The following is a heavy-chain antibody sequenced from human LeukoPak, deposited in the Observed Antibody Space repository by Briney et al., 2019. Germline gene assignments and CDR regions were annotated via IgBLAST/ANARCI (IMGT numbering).Heavy chain of an antibody. CDR2: IYHSGST. J-gene: IGHJ4*02. CDR1: GGSISSSNW. Sequence: NPSETLSLTCAVSGGSISSSNWWSWVRQPPGKGLEWIGEIYHSGSTNYNPSLKSRVTISVDTSKNQFSLKLSSATAADTAVYCCARHAPWYYDSSGDFDYWGQGTLVTVSS. CDR3: ARHAPWYYDSSGDFDY. D-gene: IGHD3-22*01. V-gene: IGHV4-4*01.